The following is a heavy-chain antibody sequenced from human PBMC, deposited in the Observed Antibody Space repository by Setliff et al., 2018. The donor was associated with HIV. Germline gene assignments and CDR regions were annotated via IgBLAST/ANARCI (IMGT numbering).Heavy chain of an antibody. CDR2: IIPIFGAA. J-gene: IGHJ6*02. V-gene: IGHV1-69*06. D-gene: IGHD1-26*01. CDR1: GGTFSTYA. CDR3: ARGVGINYYYYYGMDV. Sequence: GASVKVSCKASGGTFSTYAISWVRQAPGQGLEWMGGIIPIFGAANYAQKFQGRVTITADKSTSTAYMELSSLRSEDTAVYYCARGVGINYYYYYGMDVWGQGTTVTSP.